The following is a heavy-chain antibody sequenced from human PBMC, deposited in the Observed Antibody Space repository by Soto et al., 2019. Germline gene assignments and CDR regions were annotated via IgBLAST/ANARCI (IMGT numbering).Heavy chain of an antibody. J-gene: IGHJ4*02. D-gene: IGHD3-22*01. Sequence: LSLTCTVSGGSIRSYYWSWIRQPPGKGLEWIGYIYYSGSTNYNPSLKSRVTISVDTPKNQFSLKLSSVTAADTAVYYCAGDYYDSSGYSYWGQGTLVTVSS. CDR1: GGSIRSYY. CDR3: AGDYYDSSGYSY. CDR2: IYYSGST. V-gene: IGHV4-59*01.